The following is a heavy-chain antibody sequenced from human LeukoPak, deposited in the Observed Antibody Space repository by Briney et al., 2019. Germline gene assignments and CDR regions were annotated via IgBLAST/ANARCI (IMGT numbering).Heavy chain of an antibody. D-gene: IGHD2-2*01. CDR1: GFTFSSYA. J-gene: IGHJ4*02. CDR2: IRGSGGST. Sequence: GGSLRLSCAASGFTFSSYAMSWVRQAPGKGLEWLSAIRGSGGSTYYADSVKGRFTISRDNSKNTLYLQMNSLRAEDTAVYYCAKSRRGYCSSTSCRPLDYWGQGTLVTVSS. V-gene: IGHV3-23*01. CDR3: AKSRRGYCSSTSCRPLDY.